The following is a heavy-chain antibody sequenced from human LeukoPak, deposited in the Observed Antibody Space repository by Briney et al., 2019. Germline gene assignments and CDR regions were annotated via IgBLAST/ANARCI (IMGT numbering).Heavy chain of an antibody. V-gene: IGHV3-23*01. CDR2: ISGSGGST. Sequence: GGSLRLSCAASGFTFSSYAMSWVRQAPGKGLEWVSAISGSGGSTYYADSVKGRFTISRDNAKNSLYLQMNSLRAEDTAVYYCARDSLFTAGMDVWGQGTTVTVSS. D-gene: IGHD3-3*01. J-gene: IGHJ6*02. CDR3: ARDSLFTAGMDV. CDR1: GFTFSSYA.